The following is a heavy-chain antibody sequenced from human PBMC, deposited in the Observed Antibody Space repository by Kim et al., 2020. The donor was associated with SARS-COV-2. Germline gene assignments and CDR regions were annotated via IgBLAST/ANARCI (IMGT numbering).Heavy chain of an antibody. V-gene: IGHV3-11*06. J-gene: IGHJ5*02. Sequence: GRFTISRDNAKNSLYLQMNSLRAEDTAVYYCARDATLLWFGESRINWFDPWGQGTLVTVSS. D-gene: IGHD3-10*01. CDR3: ARDATLLWFGESRINWFDP.